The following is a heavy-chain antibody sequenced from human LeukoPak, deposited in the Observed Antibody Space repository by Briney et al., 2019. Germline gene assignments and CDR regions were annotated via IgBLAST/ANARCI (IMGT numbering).Heavy chain of an antibody. CDR2: IYYSGST. CDR1: GGSISSSSYY. V-gene: IGHV4-39*07. D-gene: IGHD6-13*01. CDR3: ARATIAAADSKNFDY. J-gene: IGHJ4*02. Sequence: SETLSLTCTVSGGSISSSSYYWGWIRQPPGKGLEWIGSIYYSGSTYYNPSLKSRVTISVDTSKNQFSLKLSSATAADTAVYYCARATIAAADSKNFDYWGQGTLVTVSS.